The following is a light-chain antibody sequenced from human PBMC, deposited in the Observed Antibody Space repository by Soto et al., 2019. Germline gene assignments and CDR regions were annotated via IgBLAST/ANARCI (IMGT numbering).Light chain of an antibody. V-gene: IGKV3-15*01. J-gene: IGKJ4*01. CDR2: GAS. Sequence: EIVMTQSPATLSLSPGERATLSCRASQSVSSDLALYQQRTGQAPWLLIYGASNRATGVPARFSGSGSGTDVTLSISSLQSEDCTVYYCQKYNYWPPITVVGGTRVEIK. CDR1: QSVSSD. CDR3: QKYNYWPPIT.